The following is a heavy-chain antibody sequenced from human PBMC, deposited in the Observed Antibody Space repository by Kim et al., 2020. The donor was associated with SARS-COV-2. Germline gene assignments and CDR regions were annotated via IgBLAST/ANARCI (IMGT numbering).Heavy chain of an antibody. Sequence: SGKGRFTISRDNAMNSLYLQMNSLRPEDTAFYYCTKGLGITLTGTPYFFDYWGQGILVTVSS. V-gene: IGHV3-9*01. J-gene: IGHJ4*02. D-gene: IGHD6-19*01. CDR3: TKGLGITLTGTPYFFDY.